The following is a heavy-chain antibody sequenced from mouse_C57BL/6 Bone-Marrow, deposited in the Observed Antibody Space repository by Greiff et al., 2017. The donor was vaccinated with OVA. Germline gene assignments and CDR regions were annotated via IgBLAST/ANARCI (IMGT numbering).Heavy chain of an antibody. CDR3: ARYPSDSNYYAMDY. Sequence: VKLQQPGAELVRPGSSVKLSCKASGYTFTSYWMHWVKQRPIQGLEWIGNIDPSDSETHYNQKFKDKATLTVDKSSSTAYMQLSSLTSEDSAVYYCARYPSDSNYYAMDYWGQGTSVTVSS. CDR2: IDPSDSET. D-gene: IGHD2-5*01. V-gene: IGHV1-52*01. J-gene: IGHJ4*01. CDR1: GYTFTSYW.